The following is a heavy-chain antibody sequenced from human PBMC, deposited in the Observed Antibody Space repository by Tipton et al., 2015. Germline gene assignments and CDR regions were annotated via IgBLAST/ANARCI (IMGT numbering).Heavy chain of an antibody. V-gene: IGHV4-59*08. J-gene: IGHJ5*02. CDR3: ARQIAVAARDWFDP. CDR1: GDSISSYY. Sequence: TLSLTCTVSGDSISSYYWSWIRQPPGKGLEWIGYIYYSGSTNYNPFLKSRVTISLDTSKNQFSLKLSSVTAADTAVYYCARQIAVAARDWFDPWGQGTLVTVSP. CDR2: IYYSGST. D-gene: IGHD6-13*01.